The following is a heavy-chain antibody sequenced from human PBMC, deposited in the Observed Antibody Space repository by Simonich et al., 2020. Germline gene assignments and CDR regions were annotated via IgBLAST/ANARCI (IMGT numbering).Heavy chain of an antibody. Sequence: EVQLVESGGGLVQPGRSLRLSCAASGFTFDDYAMHWVRQAPVKGLEGVSGISWNSGSIGYADSVKGRFTISRDNAKNSLYLQMNSLRAEDTALYYCAKDIAAAGAEYFQHWGQGTLVTVSS. V-gene: IGHV3-9*01. J-gene: IGHJ1*01. D-gene: IGHD6-13*01. CDR3: AKDIAAAGAEYFQH. CDR2: ISWNSGSI. CDR1: GFTFDDYA.